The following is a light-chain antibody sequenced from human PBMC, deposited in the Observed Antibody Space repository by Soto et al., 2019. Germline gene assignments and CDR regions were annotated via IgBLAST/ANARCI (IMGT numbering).Light chain of an antibody. J-gene: IGKJ2*01. CDR2: VAS. CDR1: QAINGW. V-gene: IGKV1-12*01. CDR3: QQAFRFPHT. Sequence: DIQMTQSPPSVSASVGDRVTITCRASQAINGWLSWYQQKPGKAPQLLISVASRLESGVPSRFSGSGSGTEFSLTVTSLQPEDFATYYCQQAFRFPHTFGQGIKLEI.